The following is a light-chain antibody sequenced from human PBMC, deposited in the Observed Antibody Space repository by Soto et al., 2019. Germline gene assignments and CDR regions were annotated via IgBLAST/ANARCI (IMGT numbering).Light chain of an antibody. V-gene: IGKV3-11*01. CDR2: DVS. CDR1: QSVSSY. Sequence: EVVLTQSPVTLSLSPGERATLSCRASQSVSSYLAWYQQKPGQAPRLLIYDVSNRATGIAARFSGSGSGTDFTLTISSLEPEDFAVYYCQQRSNWPLTFGQGIRLEIK. CDR3: QQRSNWPLT. J-gene: IGKJ5*01.